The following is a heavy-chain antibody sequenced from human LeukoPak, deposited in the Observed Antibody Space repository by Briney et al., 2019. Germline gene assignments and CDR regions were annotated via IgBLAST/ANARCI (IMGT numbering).Heavy chain of an antibody. CDR1: GGSISSGNYY. CDR3: ARDARVLYYYYYMDV. CDR2: IYTSGST. D-gene: IGHD4/OR15-4a*01. Sequence: PSQTLSLTCTVSGGSISSGNYYWSWIRQPAGKGLEWIGRIYTSGSTNYNPSLKSRVTMSVDTSKNQFSLKLSSVTAADTAVYYCARDARVLYYYYYMDVWGKGTTVTISS. V-gene: IGHV4-61*02. J-gene: IGHJ6*03.